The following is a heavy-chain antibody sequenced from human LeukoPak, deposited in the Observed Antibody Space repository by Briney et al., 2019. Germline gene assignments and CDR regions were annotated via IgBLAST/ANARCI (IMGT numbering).Heavy chain of an antibody. CDR1: GFTFSSYG. Sequence: GGSLRLSCAASGFTFSSYGMHWVRQAPGKGLEWVSVIYSGGSTYYADSVKGRFTISRDNSKNTLYLQMNSLRAEDTAVYYCTTEFWSGYPHYYYYMDVWGEGTTVTVSS. J-gene: IGHJ6*03. CDR3: TTEFWSGYPHYYYYMDV. CDR2: IYSGGST. D-gene: IGHD3-3*01. V-gene: IGHV3-66*01.